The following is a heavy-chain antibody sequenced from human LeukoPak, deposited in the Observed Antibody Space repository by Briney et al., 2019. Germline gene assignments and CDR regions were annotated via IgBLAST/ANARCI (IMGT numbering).Heavy chain of an antibody. Sequence: SETLSPTCSVSGGSVSSGAYCWGWIRQPPVKGLEWIGTICYGGGTYYNPSLKSRVTISVGTSKNQFSLNLSSLTAADTAVYYCARRVPHSDFFDAWGQGTLVTVSS. CDR1: GGSVSSGAYC. CDR3: ARRVPHSDFFDA. D-gene: IGHD2-15*01. V-gene: IGHV4-39*01. CDR2: ICYGGGT. J-gene: IGHJ5*02.